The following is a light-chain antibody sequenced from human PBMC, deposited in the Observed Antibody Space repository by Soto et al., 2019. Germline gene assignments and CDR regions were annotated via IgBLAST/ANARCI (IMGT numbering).Light chain of an antibody. CDR3: QQFYKGWT. CDR2: GVS. J-gene: IGKJ1*01. V-gene: IGKV1-5*01. CDR1: PSVGRS. Sequence: DIQMTQSPSTLSASVGDRVTITCRASPSVGRSLAWYQQQRGKAPKLLIYGVSTLESGVPSRFSGFGSGTEFTLSISSLEPGDFGTYYCQQFYKGWTFGQGT.